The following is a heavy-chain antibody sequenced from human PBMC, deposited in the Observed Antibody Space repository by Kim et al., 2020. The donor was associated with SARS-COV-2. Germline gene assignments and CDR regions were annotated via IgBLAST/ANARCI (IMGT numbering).Heavy chain of an antibody. CDR3: ARPPGGWLDAFDI. CDR2: IYPGDSDT. J-gene: IGHJ3*02. CDR1: GYSFTSYW. V-gene: IGHV5-51*01. Sequence: GESLKISCQGSGYSFTSYWIGWVRQMPGKGLEWMGTIYPGDSDTRYSPSFHGQVTISADKSLSTASLQWSSSQASDTAMYYCARPPGGWLDAFDIWGQGTMGTVSS. D-gene: IGHD3-22*01.